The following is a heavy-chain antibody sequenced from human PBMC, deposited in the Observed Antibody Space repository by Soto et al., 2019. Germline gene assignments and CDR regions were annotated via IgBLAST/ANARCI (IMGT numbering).Heavy chain of an antibody. CDR3: TTGPDDYVWGSYRYPLLGY. V-gene: IGHV3-15*07. J-gene: IGHJ4*02. Sequence: GGSLRLSCAASGFTFSNAWMNWVRQAPGKGLEWVGRIKSKTDGGTTDYAAPVKGRFTISRDDSKNTLYLQMNSLKTEDTAVYYCTTGPDDYVWGSYRYPLLGYWGQGTLVTVSS. CDR2: IKSKTDGGTT. CDR1: GFTFSNAW. D-gene: IGHD3-16*02.